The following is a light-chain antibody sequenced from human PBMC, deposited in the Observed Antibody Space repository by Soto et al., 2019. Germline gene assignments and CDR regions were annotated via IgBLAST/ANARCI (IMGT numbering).Light chain of an antibody. CDR2: AS. CDR1: QSICSY. Sequence: IQLTQSPSSLSASVGDRVNITCRASQSICSYLNWYQQKQGKAPNLLSYASSFQREVPSMFSGSGSGTEFTLTISSLHPEDFATYYCQQSYRIPFTVGPGTTVDIK. CDR3: QQSYRIPFT. V-gene: IGKV1-39*01. J-gene: IGKJ3*01.